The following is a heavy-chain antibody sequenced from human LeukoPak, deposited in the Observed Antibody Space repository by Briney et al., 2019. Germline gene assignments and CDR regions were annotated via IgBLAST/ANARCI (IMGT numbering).Heavy chain of an antibody. Sequence: SSETLSLTCTVSSGSISSSSYYWGWIRQPPGKGLEWIGSIYYSGSTYYNPSLKSRVTISIDTSKNQFSLKVNSVTAADTAVYYCARDRSGIIGIRFDPWGQGTLVIVSS. CDR3: ARDRSGIIGIRFDP. V-gene: IGHV4-39*07. D-gene: IGHD1-20*01. J-gene: IGHJ5*02. CDR1: SGSISSSSYY. CDR2: IYYSGST.